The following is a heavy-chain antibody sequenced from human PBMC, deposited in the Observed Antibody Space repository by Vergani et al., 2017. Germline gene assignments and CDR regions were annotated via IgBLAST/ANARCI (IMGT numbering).Heavy chain of an antibody. J-gene: IGHJ1*01. Sequence: LQLVESGGGLVQPGGSLRLSCVVSGFTSSYYGMHWVRQAPGKGLEWVAVRSYDGTQKYYADSVKGRFTISRDNSKSTLYLQMNSLRTEDTAVYYCATKSCGTPGCQIGYFREWGQGTLVTVSS. CDR2: RSYDGTQK. V-gene: IGHV3-30*03. CDR3: ATKSCGTPGCQIGYFRE. CDR1: GFTSSYYG. D-gene: IGHD2-15*01.